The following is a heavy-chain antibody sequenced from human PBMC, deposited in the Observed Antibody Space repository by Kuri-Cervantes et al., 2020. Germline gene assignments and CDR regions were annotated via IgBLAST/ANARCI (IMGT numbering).Heavy chain of an antibody. Sequence: GSLRLSCAVYGGSFSGYYWSWIRQPPGKGLEWIGEINHSGSTNYNPSLKSRVTISVDTSKNQFSLKLSSVTAADTAVYYCARDLTDLAAHYDAFDIWGQGTMVTVSS. CDR1: GGSFSGYY. CDR3: ARDLTDLAAHYDAFDI. D-gene: IGHD4/OR15-4a*01. J-gene: IGHJ3*02. V-gene: IGHV4-34*01. CDR2: INHSGST.